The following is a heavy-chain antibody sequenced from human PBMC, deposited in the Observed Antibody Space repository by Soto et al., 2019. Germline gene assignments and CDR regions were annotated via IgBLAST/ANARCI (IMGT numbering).Heavy chain of an antibody. V-gene: IGHV1-2*04. Sequence: QVQLVQSGAEVKKPGASVKVSCKASGYTFTGYFMHWVRQAPGQGLEWMGWINPNSGGTNYAQKFQGWVTMTRDTSISTAYMELSRLRSDDTAVYYCARAGGYCSSTSCYGPLDDAFDIWGQGTMVTVSS. CDR3: ARAGGYCSSTSCYGPLDDAFDI. D-gene: IGHD2-2*01. CDR1: GYTFTGYF. J-gene: IGHJ3*02. CDR2: INPNSGGT.